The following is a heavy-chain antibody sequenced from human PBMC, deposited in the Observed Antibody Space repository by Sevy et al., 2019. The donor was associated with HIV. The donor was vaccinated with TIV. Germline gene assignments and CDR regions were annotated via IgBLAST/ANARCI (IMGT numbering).Heavy chain of an antibody. V-gene: IGHV3-15*01. CDR2: IKSKTDGGTT. J-gene: IGHJ6*02. Sequence: GGSLRLSCAASGFTFSNAWMSWVRQAPGKGLEWVGRIKSKTDGGTTDYAAPVKVRFTISRDDSKNTLYLQRNSLKTEDTAVYYCTTDPLPAAMGPYYYYGMDVWGQGTTVTVSS. CDR3: TTDPLPAAMGPYYYYGMDV. CDR1: GFTFSNAW. D-gene: IGHD2-2*01.